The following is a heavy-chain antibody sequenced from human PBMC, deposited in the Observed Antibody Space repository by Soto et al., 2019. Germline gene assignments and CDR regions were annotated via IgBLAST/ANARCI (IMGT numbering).Heavy chain of an antibody. Sequence: PVGSLRLSCASSVFTFSSYAMHCVRHSPGKWLEWVAVISYDGSNKYYADSVKGRFTISRDNSKNTLYLQMNSLRAEDTAVYYCARERITIFGYYYYYYGMEVWGQGTTVTVS. CDR1: VFTFSSYA. CDR2: ISYDGSNK. CDR3: ARERITIFGYYYYYYGMEV. D-gene: IGHD3-3*01. V-gene: IGHV3-30-3*01. J-gene: IGHJ6*01.